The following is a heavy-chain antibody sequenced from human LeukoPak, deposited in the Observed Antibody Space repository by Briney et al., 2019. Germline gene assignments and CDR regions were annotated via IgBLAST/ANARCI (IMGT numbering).Heavy chain of an antibody. Sequence: SETLSLTCTVSGGSISSYYWSWIRQPPGKGLEWIGYLYYDGSTNYNPSLKSRVTISVDTSKNQFSLNLTSVTAADTAVYYCARRGPGNWHFDLWGRGTLVTVSS. CDR3: ARRGPGNWHFDL. V-gene: IGHV4-59*08. J-gene: IGHJ2*01. CDR1: GGSISSYY. CDR2: LYYDGST.